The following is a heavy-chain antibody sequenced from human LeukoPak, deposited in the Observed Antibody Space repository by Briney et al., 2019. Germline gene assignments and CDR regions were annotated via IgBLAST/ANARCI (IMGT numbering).Heavy chain of an antibody. Sequence: GGSLRLSCAASGFTFSSYGMHWVRQAPGKGLEWVAFIRYDGSNKYYADSVKGRFTISRDNSKNTLYLQMNSLRAEDTAVYYCAKSYYCSSTSCYHYFDYWGQGTLVTVSS. D-gene: IGHD2-2*01. CDR3: AKSYYCSSTSCYHYFDY. J-gene: IGHJ4*02. CDR1: GFTFSSYG. CDR2: IRYDGSNK. V-gene: IGHV3-30*02.